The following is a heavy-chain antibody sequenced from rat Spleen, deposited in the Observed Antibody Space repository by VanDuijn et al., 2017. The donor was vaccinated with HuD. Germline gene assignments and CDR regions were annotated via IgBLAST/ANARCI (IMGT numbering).Heavy chain of an antibody. CDR2: IIYDGSST. D-gene: IGHD1-1*01. V-gene: IGHV5-17*01. CDR3: ARPHYYYYIMDA. CDR1: GFTFSDYA. J-gene: IGHJ4*01. Sequence: EVKLVESGGGLVQPGRSLKLSCAASGFTFSDYAMAWVRQSPKKGLEWVATIIYDGSSTYYRDSVKGRFNISRDNAKSTLYLQMNSLRSEDTATYYCARPHYYYYIMDAWGQGASVTVSS.